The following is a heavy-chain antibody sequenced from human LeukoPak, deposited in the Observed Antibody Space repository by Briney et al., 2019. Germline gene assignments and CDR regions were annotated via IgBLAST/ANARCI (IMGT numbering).Heavy chain of an antibody. V-gene: IGHV4-59*01. CDR2: IYYSGST. D-gene: IGHD3-22*01. Sequence: SETLSLTCTVSGGSISSYYWSWIRQPPGKGLEWIGYIYYSGSTNYNPSLKSRVTISVDTSKNQFSLKLSSATAADTAVYYCARDYYDSSGYAPLDYWGQGTLVTVSS. CDR3: ARDYYDSSGYAPLDY. CDR1: GGSISSYY. J-gene: IGHJ4*02.